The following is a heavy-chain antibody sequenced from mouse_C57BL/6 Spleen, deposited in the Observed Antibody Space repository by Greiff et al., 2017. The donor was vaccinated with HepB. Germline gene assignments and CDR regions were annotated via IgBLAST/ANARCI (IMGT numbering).Heavy chain of an antibody. Sequence: VQLQQSGPELVKPGASVKISCKASGYSFTGYYMNWVKQSPEKSLEWIGEINPSTGGTTYNQKFKAKATLTVDKSSSTAYMQLKSLTSEDSAVYYCARGGSNYAMDYWGQGTSVTVSS. CDR2: INPSTGGT. J-gene: IGHJ4*01. D-gene: IGHD1-1*01. CDR1: GYSFTGYY. CDR3: ARGGSNYAMDY. V-gene: IGHV1-42*01.